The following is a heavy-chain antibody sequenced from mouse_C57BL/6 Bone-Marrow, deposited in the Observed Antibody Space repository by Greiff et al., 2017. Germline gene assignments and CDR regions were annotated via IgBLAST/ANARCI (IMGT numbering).Heavy chain of an antibody. V-gene: IGHV1-69*01. D-gene: IGHD5-5*01. CDR1: GYTFTSYW. Sequence: QVQLQHPGAELVMPGASVKLSCKASGYTFTSYWMHWVKQRPGQGLEWIGEIDPSDSYTNYNQKFKGKSTLTVDKSSSTAYMQLSSLTSEDSAVYYCARSRYYLYAMDYWGQGTSVTVSS. J-gene: IGHJ4*01. CDR3: ARSRYYLYAMDY. CDR2: IDPSDSYT.